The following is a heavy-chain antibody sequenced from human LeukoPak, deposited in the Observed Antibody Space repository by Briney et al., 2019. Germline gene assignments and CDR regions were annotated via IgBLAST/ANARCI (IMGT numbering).Heavy chain of an antibody. CDR2: IYTSGST. V-gene: IGHV4-4*07. CDR1: GGSISSYY. CDR3: ARSYYYDSSGYTDDY. J-gene: IGHJ4*02. Sequence: PSETLSLTCTASGGSISSYYWSWIRQPAGKGLEWIGRIYTSGSTNYNPSLKSRVTMSVDTYKNQFSLKLSSVTAADTAVYYCARSYYYDSSGYTDDYWGQGTLVTVSS. D-gene: IGHD3-22*01.